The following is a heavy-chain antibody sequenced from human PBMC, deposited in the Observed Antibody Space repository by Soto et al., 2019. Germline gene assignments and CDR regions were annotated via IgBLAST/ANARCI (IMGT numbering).Heavy chain of an antibody. CDR3: TTGDEYSSLGLDY. D-gene: IGHD6-6*01. CDR2: IRSKANSYAT. V-gene: IGHV3-73*01. Sequence: PGGSLRLSCAASGFTFSGSAMHWVRQASGKGLEWVGRIRSKANSYATAYAASVKGRFTISRDDSKNTAYLQMNSLKTEDTAVYYCTTGDEYSSLGLDYWGQGTLVTVSS. CDR1: GFTFSGSA. J-gene: IGHJ4*02.